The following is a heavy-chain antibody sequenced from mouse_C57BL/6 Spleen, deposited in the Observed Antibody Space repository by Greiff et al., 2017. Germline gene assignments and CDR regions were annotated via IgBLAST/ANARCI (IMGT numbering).Heavy chain of an antibody. Sequence: VKLMESGPELVKPGASVKISCKASGYAFSSSWMNWVQQRPGKGLEWIGRIYPGDGDTNYNGKFKGKATLTADKSSSTAYMQLSSLTSEDSAVDFCARDDYDGSWFAYWGQGTLVTVSA. D-gene: IGHD2-4*01. CDR3: ARDDYDGSWFAY. J-gene: IGHJ3*01. CDR2: IYPGDGDT. V-gene: IGHV1-82*01. CDR1: GYAFSSSW.